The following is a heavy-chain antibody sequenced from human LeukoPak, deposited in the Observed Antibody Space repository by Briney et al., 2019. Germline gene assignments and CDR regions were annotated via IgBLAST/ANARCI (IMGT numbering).Heavy chain of an antibody. CDR2: IYHSGST. J-gene: IGHJ3*02. D-gene: IGHD2-2*01. V-gene: IGHV4-38-2*01. CDR3: ARHVSVPAASPPSLNAFDI. CDR1: GYSISSGYY. Sequence: SETLSLTCAVSGYSISSGYYWGWIRQPPGKGLEWIGSIYHSGSTYYNPSLKSRVTISVDTSKNQFSLKLSSVTAADTAVYYCARHVSVPAASPPSLNAFDIWGQGTMVTVSS.